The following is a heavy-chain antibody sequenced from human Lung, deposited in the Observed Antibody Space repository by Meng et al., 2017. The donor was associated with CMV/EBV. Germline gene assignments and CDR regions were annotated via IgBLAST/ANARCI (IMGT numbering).Heavy chain of an antibody. D-gene: IGHD1-26*01. V-gene: IGHV1-18*01. CDR3: ARVEVGITSGDY. Sequence: QAQLVQFGGEVKKPGASVKVSCKASGYTFTNYGSTWVRQAPGQGLEWMGWINAYNGDTNYAQTLQGRVTMTTDTSTSTAYMELRSLRSDDTAVYYCARVEVGITSGDYWGQGTLVTVSS. CDR1: GYTFTNYG. J-gene: IGHJ4*02. CDR2: INAYNGDT.